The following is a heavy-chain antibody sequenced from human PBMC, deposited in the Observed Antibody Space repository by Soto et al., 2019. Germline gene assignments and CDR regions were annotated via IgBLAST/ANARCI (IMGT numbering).Heavy chain of an antibody. CDR3: AHTKLFIDADASYSLDF. D-gene: IGHD1-26*01. V-gene: IGHV2-5*01. CDR1: GFSLNTCGLG. Sequence: QVTLKESGPTLVKPPQTLTLTCTFSGFSLNTCGLGGGWIRQPPGKALEWLAVIYWNDVKRYRPSLNSSLTIAKDTSKSPVVVTVTNVYPVDTVTYYCAHTKLFIDADASYSLDFWGQGILVTVSS. CDR2: IYWNDVK. J-gene: IGHJ4*01.